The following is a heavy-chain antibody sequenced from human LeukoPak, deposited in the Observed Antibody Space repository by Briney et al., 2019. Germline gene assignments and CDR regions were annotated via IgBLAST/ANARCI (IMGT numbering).Heavy chain of an antibody. CDR3: TRGAGWLIDY. CDR1: DDSISDYY. CDR2: FHNSGTS. Sequence: SETLSLTCTVSDDSISDYYRRWIRQPPGKGLEWIGYFHNSGTSTYNPSLKSRVTISADTSKNQFSLKLNSLTTADTAVYYCTRGAGWLIDYWGQGILVTVSS. D-gene: IGHD3-16*01. V-gene: IGHV4-59*01. J-gene: IGHJ4*02.